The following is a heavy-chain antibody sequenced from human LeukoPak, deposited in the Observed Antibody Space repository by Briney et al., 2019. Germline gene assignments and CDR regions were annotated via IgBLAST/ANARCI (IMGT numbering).Heavy chain of an antibody. J-gene: IGHJ3*02. V-gene: IGHV1-2*02. CDR3: ARPSSGSYSSDAFDI. D-gene: IGHD1-26*01. CDR2: INPNSGGT. CDR1: GYTFTGYY. Sequence: GASVKVSCKASGYTFTGYYMRWVRQAPGQGLEWMGWINPNSGGTNYAQKFQGRVTMTRDTSISTAYMELSRPRSDDTAVYYCARPSSGSYSSDAFDIWGQGTMVTVSS.